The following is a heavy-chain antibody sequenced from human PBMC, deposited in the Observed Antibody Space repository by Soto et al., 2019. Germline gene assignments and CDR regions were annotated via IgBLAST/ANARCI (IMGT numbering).Heavy chain of an antibody. Sequence: GGSLRLSCAASGFTFSSYAMSWVRQAPGKGLEWVSAISGSGGSTYYADSVEGRFTISRDNSKNTLYLQMNSLRAEDTAVYYCANSGDYIWGSYRKKFDYWGQGTLVTVSS. CDR3: ANSGDYIWGSYRKKFDY. CDR1: GFTFSSYA. D-gene: IGHD3-16*02. V-gene: IGHV3-23*01. J-gene: IGHJ4*02. CDR2: ISGSGGST.